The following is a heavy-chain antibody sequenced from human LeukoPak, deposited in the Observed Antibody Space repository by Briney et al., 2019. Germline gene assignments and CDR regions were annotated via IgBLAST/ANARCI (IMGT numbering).Heavy chain of an antibody. CDR1: GYTFTGYY. J-gene: IGHJ3*02. Sequence: APVKVSCKASGYTFTGYYIHWVRQAPGQGLEWMGWINPNSGGTNYAQKFQGRVTMTRDTSISTAYMELSRLRSDDTDVYYCARAGDCYYDSSGYPHAFDIRGQGTMVTVSS. D-gene: IGHD3-22*01. CDR2: INPNSGGT. V-gene: IGHV1-2*02. CDR3: ARAGDCYYDSSGYPHAFDI.